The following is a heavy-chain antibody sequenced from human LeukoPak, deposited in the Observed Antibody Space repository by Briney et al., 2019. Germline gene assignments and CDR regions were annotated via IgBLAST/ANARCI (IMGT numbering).Heavy chain of an antibody. Sequence: SETLSLTCTVYGGSISSYYCSSIRQPAGKGLGWIGRICTSGSTNFNPSLKSQVTRSVDTSKKQFSPKLSSVSAADTAVYYCARDLIQIPAATDDAFDIWGQGTMVTVSS. D-gene: IGHD2-2*01. J-gene: IGHJ3*02. CDR3: ARDLIQIPAATDDAFDI. CDR2: ICTSGST. CDR1: GGSISSYY. V-gene: IGHV4-4*07.